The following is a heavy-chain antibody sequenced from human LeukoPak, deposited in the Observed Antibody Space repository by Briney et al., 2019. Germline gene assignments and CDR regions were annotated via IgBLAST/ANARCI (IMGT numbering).Heavy chain of an antibody. D-gene: IGHD3-10*01. CDR2: IYTSGST. V-gene: IGHV4-4*07. CDR3: AFGELWDLFDY. J-gene: IGHJ4*02. CDR1: GGSISSYY. Sequence: SETLCLTCTASGGSISSYYWSWIRQPAGKGLEWIGRIYTSGSTNYNPSLKSRVTMSVDTSKNQFSLKLSSVTAADTAVYYCAFGELWDLFDYWGQGTLVTVSS.